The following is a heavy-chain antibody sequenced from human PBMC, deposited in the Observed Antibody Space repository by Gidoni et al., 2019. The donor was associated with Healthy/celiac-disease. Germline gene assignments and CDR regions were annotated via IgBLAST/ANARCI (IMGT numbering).Heavy chain of an antibody. CDR3: ARVRGDYFDY. CDR2: INSDGSST. CDR1: GFTFSSSW. Sequence: EVQLVESGGGLVQPGGSLRLSCAASGFTFSSSWMHWVRQGPGKGLVWVARINSDGSSTSYADSVKGRFTISRDNAKNTLYLQMNSLRAEDTAVYYCARVRGDYFDYWGQGTLVTVSS. J-gene: IGHJ4*02. V-gene: IGHV3-74*01.